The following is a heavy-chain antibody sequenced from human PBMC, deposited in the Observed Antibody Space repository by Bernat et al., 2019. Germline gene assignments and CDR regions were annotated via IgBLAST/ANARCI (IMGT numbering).Heavy chain of an antibody. J-gene: IGHJ5*02. D-gene: IGHD2-2*01. V-gene: IGHV3-13*01. CDR3: ARGRIPSCSSATRQKGNWFDP. CDR2: IGTSGVT. CDR1: GFTFSSHD. Sequence: EVQLVESGGGLVQPGGSLRLSCAVAGFTFSSHDMHWVRQPTGKGLEWVSAIGTSGVTYYSDSVKGRFTISRENAKNSLYLQMNSLRAGDTAVYYCARGRIPSCSSATRQKGNWFDPWGQGTLVTVSS.